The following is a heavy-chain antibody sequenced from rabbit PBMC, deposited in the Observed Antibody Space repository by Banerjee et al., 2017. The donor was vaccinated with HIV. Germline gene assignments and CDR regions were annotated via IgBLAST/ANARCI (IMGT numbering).Heavy chain of an antibody. Sequence: QEHLDESGGGLVQPEGSLTLTCKVSGFDFRSYSLAWVRQAPGKGLEWIAYINTAGDSYTYYATWAKGRFTISKTSSTVDLKMTSLTAADTATYFCVRESGYSNFDLWGPGTLVTV. CDR1: GFDFRSYS. CDR2: INTAGDSYT. V-gene: IGHV1S45*01. J-gene: IGHJ4*01. CDR3: VRESGYSNFDL. D-gene: IGHD1-1*01.